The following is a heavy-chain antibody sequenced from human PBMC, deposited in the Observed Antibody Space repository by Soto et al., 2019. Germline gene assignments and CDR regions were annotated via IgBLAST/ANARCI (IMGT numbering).Heavy chain of an antibody. D-gene: IGHD5-12*01. CDR1: GYIFSSYD. J-gene: IGHJ5*02. CDR2: INPTGGGT. Sequence: QVQLVQSGAEVKKPGASVKVSCKASGYIFSSYDIYWVRQAPGQGLEWLGMINPTGGGTSYAQRFQGRITMTRDTSTTTGYMELSSLTSEDTAVYYCACNGNTTVYDLASWGQGTLVTVSS. V-gene: IGHV1-46*01. CDR3: ACNGNTTVYDLAS.